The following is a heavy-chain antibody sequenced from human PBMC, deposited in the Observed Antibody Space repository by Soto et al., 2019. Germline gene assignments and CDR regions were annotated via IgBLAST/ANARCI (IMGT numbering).Heavy chain of an antibody. CDR2: IIPIFGSA. CDR3: GRTRIAAAAKRFDP. Sequence: VASVKVSCKASGGTFSSYAISWVRQAPGQGLEWMGGIIPIFGSANYAQKFQGRVTITADESTSTAYMELGSLSSEDTAGYYCGRTRIAAAAKRFDPWGQGTLVTVSS. V-gene: IGHV1-69*13. CDR1: GGTFSSYA. J-gene: IGHJ5*02. D-gene: IGHD6-13*01.